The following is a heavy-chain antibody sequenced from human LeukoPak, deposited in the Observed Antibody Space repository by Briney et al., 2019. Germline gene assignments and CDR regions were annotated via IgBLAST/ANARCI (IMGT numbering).Heavy chain of an antibody. Sequence: GGSLRLSCAASGFTFSSYSMSWVRQAPGKGLEWVANIKQDGSEKYYVDSVKGRFTISRDNAKNSLYLQMNSLRAEDTAVYYCARDGSGVAFDYWGQGTLVTVSS. D-gene: IGHD2-15*01. CDR2: IKQDGSEK. J-gene: IGHJ4*02. CDR1: GFTFSSYS. CDR3: ARDGSGVAFDY. V-gene: IGHV3-7*01.